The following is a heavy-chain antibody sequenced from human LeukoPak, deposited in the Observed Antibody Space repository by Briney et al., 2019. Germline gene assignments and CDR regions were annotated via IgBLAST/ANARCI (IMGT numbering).Heavy chain of an antibody. J-gene: IGHJ4*02. CDR3: AKRLSFGVAIGDFDY. CDR1: GFTFSNYA. D-gene: IGHD3-3*01. Sequence: GGSLRLSCAASGFTFSNYAMSWVRQAPGKGLEWVSAISGSGDSTYYAESVKGRFTISRDSSMETLYLQMNSLRAEDTATYFCAKRLSFGVAIGDFDYWGQGTLVTVSS. V-gene: IGHV3-23*01. CDR2: ISGSGDST.